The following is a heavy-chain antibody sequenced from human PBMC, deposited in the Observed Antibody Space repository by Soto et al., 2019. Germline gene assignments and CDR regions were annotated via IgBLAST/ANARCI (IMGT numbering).Heavy chain of an antibody. Sequence: QVQLQESGPGLVKPSGTLSLTCVVSGGSISSNYWWSWVRQSPGKGLEWIGEIYHSGSTNYNPSLKRRGSVSVVKSKNQFSLKRSSVTAADTAMYCCGRSDSSEPRNFDCWGQGALVTVS. CDR2: IYHSGST. J-gene: IGHJ4*02. CDR1: GGSISSNYW. V-gene: IGHV4-4*01. CDR3: GRSDSSEPRNFDC. D-gene: IGHD4-4*01.